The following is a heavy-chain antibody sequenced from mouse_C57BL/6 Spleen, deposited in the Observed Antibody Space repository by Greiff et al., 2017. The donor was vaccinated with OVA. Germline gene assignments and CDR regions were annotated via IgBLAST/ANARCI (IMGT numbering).Heavy chain of an antibody. CDR1: GFTFSSYG. J-gene: IGHJ4*01. Sequence: EVKLMESGGDLVKPGGSLKLSCAASGFTFSSYGMSWVRQTPDKRLEWVATISSGGSYTYYPDSVKGRFTISIDNAKNTLYLQMSSLKSEDTAMYFCARQGTGTGYAMDYWGQGTSVTVSS. V-gene: IGHV5-6*01. CDR2: ISSGGSYT. CDR3: ARQGTGTGYAMDY.